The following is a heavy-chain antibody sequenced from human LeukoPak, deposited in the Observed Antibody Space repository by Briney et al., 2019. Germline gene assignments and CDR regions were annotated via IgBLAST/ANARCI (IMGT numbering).Heavy chain of an antibody. V-gene: IGHV4-61*02. CDR1: GGSISSGSYY. Sequence: SETLSLTCTVSGGSISSGSYYWSWIRQPAGKGLEWIGRIYTSGSTNYNPSLKSRVTISVDTSKNQFSLKLSSVTAADTAVYYCARAHYDILTGYYSSFDYWGRRTLVTVSS. D-gene: IGHD3-9*01. CDR3: ARAHYDILTGYYSSFDY. J-gene: IGHJ4*02. CDR2: IYTSGST.